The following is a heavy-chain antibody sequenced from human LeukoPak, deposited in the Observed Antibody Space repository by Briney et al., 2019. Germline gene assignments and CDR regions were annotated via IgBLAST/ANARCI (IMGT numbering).Heavy chain of an antibody. V-gene: IGHV3-20*04. D-gene: IGHD1-1*01. J-gene: IGHJ4*02. CDR3: ARPRPHDYYFDL. Sequence: GGSLRLSCAASGFTFSSYAMSWVRQAPGKGLEWVSGINWSGVNTGYADSVKGRFTISRDNAKSSLYLQMNNLRVEDTALYYCARPRPHDYYFDLWGQGTLVTVSS. CDR1: GFTFSSYA. CDR2: INWSGVNT.